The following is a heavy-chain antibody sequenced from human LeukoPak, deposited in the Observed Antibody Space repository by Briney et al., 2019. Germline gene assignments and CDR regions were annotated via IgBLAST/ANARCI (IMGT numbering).Heavy chain of an antibody. CDR3: ARGGSNSRYGGAFDI. CDR1: GYSFTSYW. Sequence: GESLKISCKGSGYSFTSYWIGWVRQMPGKGLEWMGIIYPGDSETRYSPSFQGQVTISADKSISTAYLQWSSLKALDTAMYYCARGGSNSRYGGAFDIWGQGTMVTVSS. D-gene: IGHD6-13*01. CDR2: IYPGDSET. V-gene: IGHV5-51*01. J-gene: IGHJ3*02.